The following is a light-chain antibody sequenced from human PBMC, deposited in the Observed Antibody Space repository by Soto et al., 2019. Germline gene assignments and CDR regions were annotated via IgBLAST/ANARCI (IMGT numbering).Light chain of an antibody. Sequence: DIQMTQSPSTLSASVGAAVTITCRASQSISSWLAWYQQKPGKAPKLLIYDASSLESGVPSRFSGSGSGTESTLTISSLQPDDFATYYCQQYNSYWTFGQGTKVDIK. CDR2: DAS. CDR1: QSISSW. V-gene: IGKV1-5*01. J-gene: IGKJ1*01. CDR3: QQYNSYWT.